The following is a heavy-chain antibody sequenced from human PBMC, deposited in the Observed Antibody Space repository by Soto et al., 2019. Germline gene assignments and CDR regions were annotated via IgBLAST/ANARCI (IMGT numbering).Heavy chain of an antibody. Sequence: GGSLRLSCAASGFTFSSYDMHWVRQATGKGLEWVSAIGTAGDKYYPGSVKGRFTISRENAKNSLYLQMNSLRADDTAVYYCTVSRSRGAASLDYWGQGTLVTVSS. J-gene: IGHJ4*02. CDR1: GFTFSSYD. CDR3: TVSRSRGAASLDY. V-gene: IGHV3-13*01. D-gene: IGHD1-26*01. CDR2: IGTAGDK.